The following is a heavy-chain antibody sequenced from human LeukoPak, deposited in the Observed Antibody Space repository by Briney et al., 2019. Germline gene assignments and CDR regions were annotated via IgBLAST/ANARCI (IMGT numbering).Heavy chain of an antibody. J-gene: IGHJ4*02. D-gene: IGHD3-16*02. Sequence: SETLSLTCAVYGGSFSGYYWSWIRQPPGKGLVWIGEINHSGSTNYNPSLKSRVTISVDTSKNQFSLKLSSVTAADTAVYYCARGSGHYDYIWGSYRYAKFDYWGQGTLVTVSS. CDR1: GGSFSGYY. CDR2: INHSGST. CDR3: ARGSGHYDYIWGSYRYAKFDY. V-gene: IGHV4-34*01.